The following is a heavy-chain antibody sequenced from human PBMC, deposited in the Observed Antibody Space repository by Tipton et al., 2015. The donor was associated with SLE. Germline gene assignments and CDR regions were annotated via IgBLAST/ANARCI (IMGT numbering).Heavy chain of an antibody. CDR3: ARAYGGSDY. CDR1: GFTFSRYW. V-gene: IGHV3-7*01. CDR2: INQDGSEK. J-gene: IGHJ4*02. D-gene: IGHD4-23*01. Sequence: SLRLSCVVSGFTFSRYWMSWVRQAPGKGLEWVANINQDGSEKYHVDSVKGRFTISRDNSKNTLYLQMNSLRAEDTAVYYCARAYGGSDYWGQGTLVTVSS.